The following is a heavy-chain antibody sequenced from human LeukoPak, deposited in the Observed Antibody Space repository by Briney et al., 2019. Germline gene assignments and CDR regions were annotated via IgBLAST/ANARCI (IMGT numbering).Heavy chain of an antibody. J-gene: IGHJ6*03. V-gene: IGHV1-58*01. CDR3: ARARGSGSYYGHDYYYYYYMDV. Sequence: SVKVSCKASGFTFTSSAVQWVRQARGQRLGWIGWIVVGSGNTNYAQKFQERVTITRDMSTSTAYMELSSLRSEDTAVYYCARARGSGSYYGHDYYYYYYMDVWGQGTTVTVSS. CDR2: IVVGSGNT. CDR1: GFTFTSSA. D-gene: IGHD3-10*01.